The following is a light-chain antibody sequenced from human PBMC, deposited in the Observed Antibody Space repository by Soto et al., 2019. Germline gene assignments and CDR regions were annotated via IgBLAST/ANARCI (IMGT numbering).Light chain of an antibody. CDR1: QTISSNY. CDR3: QLYGSSPKT. J-gene: IGKJ1*01. Sequence: EIVLTQSPGTLSLSPGERATLSCRATQTISSNYLAWYRQKPGQAPKLLIHGASTRATGIPDRFSGSGSGPDFTLTISRLEPEDFAVYYCQLYGSSPKTFGQGTKVEF. CDR2: GAS. V-gene: IGKV3-20*01.